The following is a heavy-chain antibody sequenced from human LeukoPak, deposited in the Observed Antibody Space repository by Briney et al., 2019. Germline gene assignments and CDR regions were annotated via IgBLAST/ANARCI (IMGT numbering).Heavy chain of an antibody. CDR1: GGSFSGYY. Sequence: PSETLSLTCAVYGGSFSGYYWSWIRQPPGKGLEWIGEINHSGSTNCNPSLKSRVTISVDTSKNQFSLKLSSVTAADTAVYYCARTLRFLESYFDYWGQGTLVTVSS. CDR3: ARTLRFLESYFDY. J-gene: IGHJ4*02. V-gene: IGHV4-34*01. D-gene: IGHD3-3*01. CDR2: INHSGST.